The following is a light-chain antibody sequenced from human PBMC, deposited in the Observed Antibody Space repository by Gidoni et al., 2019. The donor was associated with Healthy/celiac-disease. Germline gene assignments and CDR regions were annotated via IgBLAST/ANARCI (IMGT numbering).Light chain of an antibody. CDR2: RNN. CDR3: AAWDDSLSGPV. V-gene: IGLV1-47*01. CDR1: SSNIGSNY. J-gene: IGLJ2*01. Sequence: QSVLTQPPSASGTPGPRVTISCSGSSSNIGSNYVYWYQQLPGTAPKLLIYRNNQRPSGVPDRFSGSKSGTSASLAISGLRSEDEADYYCAAWDDSLSGPVVGGGTKLTVL.